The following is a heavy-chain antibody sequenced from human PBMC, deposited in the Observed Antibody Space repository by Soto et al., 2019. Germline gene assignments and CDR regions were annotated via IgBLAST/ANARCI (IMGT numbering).Heavy chain of an antibody. CDR3: ASLGSMIVVADYYYYGMDV. CDR2: IYYSGST. Sequence: QVQLQESGPGLVKPSETLSLTCTVSGGSVSSGSYYWSWIRQPPGKGLEWIGYIYYSGSTNYNPSLKSRVTISVDTSKNQFSLKLSSVTAADTAVYYCASLGSMIVVADYYYYGMDVWGQGTTVTVSS. CDR1: GGSVSSGSYY. D-gene: IGHD3-22*01. J-gene: IGHJ6*02. V-gene: IGHV4-61*01.